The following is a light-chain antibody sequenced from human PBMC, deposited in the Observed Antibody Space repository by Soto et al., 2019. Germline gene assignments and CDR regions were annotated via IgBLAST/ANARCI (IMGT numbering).Light chain of an antibody. CDR2: AAS. V-gene: IGKV1-39*01. CDR1: QTISSY. J-gene: IGKJ1*01. Sequence: DIQMTQSPSSLSASVGDRVTITCRASQTISSYLNWYQQRPGKAPKLLVYAASNLQSGVPSRFSGSGSGTDFTLTISSLQPEDFATYFCQQRYNTPWTFGQGTKVDIK. CDR3: QQRYNTPWT.